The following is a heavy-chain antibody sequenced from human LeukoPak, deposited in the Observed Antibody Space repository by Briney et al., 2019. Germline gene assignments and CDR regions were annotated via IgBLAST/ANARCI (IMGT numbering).Heavy chain of an antibody. Sequence: SETLSLTCAVYGGSFSGYYWSWIRQPPGKGLEWIGEINHSGSTNYNPSLKSRVTISVDTSKDQFSLKLSSVTAADTAVYYCARAPPTGIYDAFDIWGQGTMVTVSS. CDR3: ARAPPTGIYDAFDI. CDR1: GGSFSGYY. CDR2: INHSGST. V-gene: IGHV4-34*01. D-gene: IGHD2-8*02. J-gene: IGHJ3*02.